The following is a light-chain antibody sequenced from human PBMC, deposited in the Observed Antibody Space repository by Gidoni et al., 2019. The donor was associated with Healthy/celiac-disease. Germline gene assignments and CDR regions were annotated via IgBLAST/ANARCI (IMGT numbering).Light chain of an antibody. J-gene: IGKJ4*01. CDR2: GAS. V-gene: IGKV3-15*01. Sequence: EIVMTQSPATLSVSPGERATLSCRASQSVSSNLAWYQQKPGQAPRLLIYGASTRATGIPARFSGSESGTEFTLTISSLQSEDFAVYYCQQYNNRPLTFGGGTKVEIK. CDR1: QSVSSN. CDR3: QQYNNRPLT.